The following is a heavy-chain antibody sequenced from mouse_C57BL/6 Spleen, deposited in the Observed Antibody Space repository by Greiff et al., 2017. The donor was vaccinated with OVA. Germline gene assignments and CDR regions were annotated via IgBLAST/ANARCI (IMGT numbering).Heavy chain of an antibody. V-gene: IGHV1-7*01. CDR1: GYTFTSYW. Sequence: VQLQQSGAELAKPGASVKLSCKASGYTFTSYWMHWVKQRPGQGLEWIGYINPSSGYTKYNHKFKDKATLTADKSSSTAYMQLSSLTYEDSAVYYCASLYSGYFDVWGTGTTVTVSS. D-gene: IGHD2-12*01. CDR3: ASLYSGYFDV. J-gene: IGHJ1*03. CDR2: INPSSGYT.